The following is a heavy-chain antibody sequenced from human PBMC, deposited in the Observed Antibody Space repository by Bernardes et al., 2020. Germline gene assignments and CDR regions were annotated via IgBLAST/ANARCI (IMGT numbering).Heavy chain of an antibody. D-gene: IGHD2-15*01. CDR3: ARDLGYCSGGSCPFDY. J-gene: IGHJ4*02. CDR1: GGSISSSNW. CDR2: IYHSGST. Sequence: SETLSLTCAVSGGSISSSNWWSWVRQPPGKGLEWIGEIYHSGSTNYNPSLKSRVTISVDKSKNQFSLKLSSVTAADTAVYYCARDLGYCSGGSCPFDYWGQGTLVTVSS. V-gene: IGHV4-4*02.